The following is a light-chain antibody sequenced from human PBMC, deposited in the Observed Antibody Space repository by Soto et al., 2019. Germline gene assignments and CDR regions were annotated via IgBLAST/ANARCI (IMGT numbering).Light chain of an antibody. Sequence: QSVLTQPASVSGSPGQSITISCTGTSSDVGGYDYVSWYQQHPGKAPKLMIYDVINRPSGVSNRFSGSKSGNTASLTISGLQAEDEADYYCSSYTSSITIIFGGGTKLTVL. CDR2: DVI. J-gene: IGLJ2*01. CDR1: SSDVGGYDY. CDR3: SSYTSSITII. V-gene: IGLV2-14*03.